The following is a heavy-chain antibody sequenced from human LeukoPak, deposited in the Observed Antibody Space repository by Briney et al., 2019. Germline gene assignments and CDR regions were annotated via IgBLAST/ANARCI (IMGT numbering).Heavy chain of an antibody. CDR2: INWNGGST. V-gene: IGHV3-20*04. Sequence: PGGSLTLSCAASGFTFDDYGMSWVRQAPGKGREWVSGINWNGGSTGYAESVKGRLTISRDNAKNSLYLQMNSRRAEDTALYYCARDRYRYNSNYQPLWDFDYWGQGTLVTVSS. D-gene: IGHD1-7*01. CDR3: ARDRYRYNSNYQPLWDFDY. J-gene: IGHJ4*02. CDR1: GFTFDDYG.